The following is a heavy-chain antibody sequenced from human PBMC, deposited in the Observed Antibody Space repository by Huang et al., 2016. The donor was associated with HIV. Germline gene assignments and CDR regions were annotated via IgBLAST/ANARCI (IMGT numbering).Heavy chain of an antibody. D-gene: IGHD2-21*01. V-gene: IGHV1-24*01. CDR3: AAGYDTYYDI. CDR2: VAPEHGET. Sequence: QVQLVQSGAEVKKPGASVNVSCKVSGYTLTELSIHWVRKAPGKGLEWMGGVAPEHGETIYAQNFQGRVTMTEDTSTDTAYMELHSLRPEDTAVYYCAAGYDTYYDIWGQGTMVIASS. CDR1: GYTLTELS. J-gene: IGHJ3*02.